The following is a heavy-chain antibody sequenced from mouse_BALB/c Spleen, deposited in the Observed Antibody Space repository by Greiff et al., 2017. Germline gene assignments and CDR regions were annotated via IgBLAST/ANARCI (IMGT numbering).Heavy chain of an antibody. CDR2: INPYNDGT. Sequence: QLKESGPELVKPGASVKMSCKASGYTFTSYVMHWVKQKPGQGLEWIGYINPYNDGTKYNEKFKGKATLTSDKSSSTAYMELSSLTSEDSAVYYCARLGGSGPFDYWGQGTTLTVSS. V-gene: IGHV1-14*01. CDR1: GYTFTSYV. J-gene: IGHJ2*01. CDR3: ARLGGSGPFDY. D-gene: IGHD3-1*01.